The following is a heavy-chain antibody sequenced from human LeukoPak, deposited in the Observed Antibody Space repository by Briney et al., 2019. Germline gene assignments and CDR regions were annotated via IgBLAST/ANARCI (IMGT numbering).Heavy chain of an antibody. Sequence: SETLSLTCTVSGGSISIYYWSWIRQPPGKGLEWIGYIYYSGNTYYNPSLKSRVTISVDTSKNQFSLKLSSVTAADTAVYYCAREGRGAARFDYWGQGTLVTVSS. D-gene: IGHD6-6*01. V-gene: IGHV4-59*12. CDR2: IYYSGNT. J-gene: IGHJ4*02. CDR1: GGSISIYY. CDR3: AREGRGAARFDY.